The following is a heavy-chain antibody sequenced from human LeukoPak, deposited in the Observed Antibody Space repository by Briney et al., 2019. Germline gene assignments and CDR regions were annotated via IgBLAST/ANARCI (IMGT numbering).Heavy chain of an antibody. V-gene: IGHV3-30*18. CDR2: ISYDGSNK. Sequence: PGRSLRLSCAASGFTFRSYDMHWVRQAPGKGLQWVAVISYDGSNKYHTDSVKGRFTISRDNSKNTLYLQMNSLRAEDTAVYYCAKGSEIAAAGSYWYFDLWGRGTLVTVSS. CDR3: AKGSEIAAAGSYWYFDL. D-gene: IGHD6-13*01. J-gene: IGHJ2*01. CDR1: GFTFRSYD.